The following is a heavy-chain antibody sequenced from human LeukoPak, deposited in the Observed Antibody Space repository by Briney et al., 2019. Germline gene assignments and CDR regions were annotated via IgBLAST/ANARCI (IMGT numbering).Heavy chain of an antibody. CDR1: GFTFSSYW. D-gene: IGHD6-19*01. Sequence: GGSLRLSCAASGFTFSSYWMHWVRQAPGKGLVWVSRINNDGSSTTYADSVKGRFTISRDNAKNTLYLQMSSLRAEDTAVYYCARTVAKVFDYWGQGTLVTVSS. CDR2: INNDGSST. J-gene: IGHJ4*02. CDR3: ARTVAKVFDY. V-gene: IGHV3-74*01.